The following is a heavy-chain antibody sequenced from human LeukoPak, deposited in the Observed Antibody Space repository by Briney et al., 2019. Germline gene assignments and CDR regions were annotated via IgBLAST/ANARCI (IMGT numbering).Heavy chain of an antibody. V-gene: IGHV3-7*01. D-gene: IGHD3-22*01. Sequence: GGSLRLSCAASGFTFSSYWMSWVRQAPGKGLEWVANIKQDGSEKYYVDSVKGRFTISRDNAKNSLYLQMNSLRAEDTAVYYCARDNVGASYYDSSGYYYYFDYWGQGTLVTVSS. CDR3: ARDNVGASYYDSSGYYYYFDY. J-gene: IGHJ4*02. CDR1: GFTFSSYW. CDR2: IKQDGSEK.